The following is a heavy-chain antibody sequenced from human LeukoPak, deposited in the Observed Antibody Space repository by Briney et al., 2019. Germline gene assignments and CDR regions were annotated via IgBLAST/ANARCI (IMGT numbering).Heavy chain of an antibody. J-gene: IGHJ4*02. V-gene: IGHV4-59*02. Sequence: SETLSLTCTVSGGSVIGSYWTWIRQSPGGSLQYLGYIYNTVDVNYSPSLKSRVTISIDMSRHQVSLRLTSVTAADTAIYYCARSRNYDTTGFNPSYYLDSWGQGALVTVAS. CDR1: GGSVIGSY. CDR3: ARSRNYDTTGFNPSYYLDS. CDR2: IYNTVDV. D-gene: IGHD3-22*01.